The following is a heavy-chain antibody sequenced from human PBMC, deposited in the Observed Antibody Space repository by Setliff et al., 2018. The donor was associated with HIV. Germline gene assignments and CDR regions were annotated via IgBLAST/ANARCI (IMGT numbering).Heavy chain of an antibody. Sequence: SETLSLTCTVSGGSINSGTYYWSWIRQPAGKGLEWIGRIYTSGGTNYNPSLKTRVTISLDTSRNQFSLNLSSVIAADTAVYYCARVPVGSGSVDYWGQGTLVTVSS. CDR2: IYTSGGT. CDR3: ARVPVGSGSVDY. J-gene: IGHJ4*02. CDR1: GGSINSGTYY. V-gene: IGHV4-61*02. D-gene: IGHD3-10*01.